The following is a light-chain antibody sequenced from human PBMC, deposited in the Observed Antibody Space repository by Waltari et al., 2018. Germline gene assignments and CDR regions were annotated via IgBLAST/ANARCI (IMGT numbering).Light chain of an antibody. V-gene: IGKV1-12*01. CDR3: QQANSFPIT. CDR1: QGVSNW. CDR2: PAS. J-gene: IGKJ5*01. Sequence: DIQMTQSPSSVSASVGDRAIITCRASQGVSNWLAWYQQKPGKAPKLLIYPASTLQSGVPSRFSGSGSGTDFTLTISSLQPEDFATYYCQQANSFPITFGQGTRLEIK.